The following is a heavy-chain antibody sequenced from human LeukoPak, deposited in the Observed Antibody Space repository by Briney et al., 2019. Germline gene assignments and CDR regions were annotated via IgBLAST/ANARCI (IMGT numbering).Heavy chain of an antibody. J-gene: IGHJ6*03. D-gene: IGHD5-18*01. V-gene: IGHV3-7*01. Sequence: PGGSLRLSCAASGFTFSSYWMSWVRQAPGKGREGVANIQQDRREKYYVDSVKGRFTIFRDNAKNSVYLQMNSLRAEDTAVYYCARFGYSHGYGWGGGYYYYYMDVWGKGTTVTVSS. CDR1: GFTFSSYW. CDR2: IQQDRREK. CDR3: ARFGYSHGYGWGGGYYYYYMDV.